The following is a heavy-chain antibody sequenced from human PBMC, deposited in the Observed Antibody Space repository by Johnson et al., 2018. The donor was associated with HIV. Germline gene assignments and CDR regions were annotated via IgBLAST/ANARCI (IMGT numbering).Heavy chain of an antibody. D-gene: IGHD6-13*01. CDR1: GFTFSNYA. CDR2: ISYDGSNK. Sequence: QVQLVESGGGVGQPGRYLRLSCAASGFTFSNYAMHWVRQAPGKGLEWVAVISYDGSNKYYADSVKGRFNISRDNSKNTLYRQMNSLSAEDPDVYYCARGAAAAPGGFDIWGQGTVVTVSS. CDR3: ARGAAAAPGGFDI. V-gene: IGHV3-30*04. J-gene: IGHJ3*02.